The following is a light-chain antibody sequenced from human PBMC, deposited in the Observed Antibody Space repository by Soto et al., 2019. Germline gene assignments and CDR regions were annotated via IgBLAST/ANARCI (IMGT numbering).Light chain of an antibody. CDR2: DAS. V-gene: IGKV3-20*01. CDR3: QQYGSSPPGT. J-gene: IGKJ1*01. CDR1: QDIRSH. Sequence: ENVLTQSPGTLSMSPGERVTLSCRASQDIRSHLAWYQQKPGQAPRLLIFDASSRAAGIPDRFSGSGSGTDFTLTISRTEPEDFAVYCCQQYGSSPPGTFGQGTKVDIK.